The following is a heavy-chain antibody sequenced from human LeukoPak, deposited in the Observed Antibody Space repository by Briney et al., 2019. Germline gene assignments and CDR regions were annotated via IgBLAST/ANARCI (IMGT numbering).Heavy chain of an antibody. D-gene: IGHD3-22*01. CDR1: GFTFSSYA. CDR2: ISGSGGST. CDR3: ARVFRGVYYDSSGYYYPSDYYYYMDV. Sequence: PGGSLRLSCAASGFTFSSYAMSWVRQAPGKGLEWVSAISGSGGSTYYADSVKGRFTISRDNSKNTLYLQMNSLRAEDTAVYYCARVFRGVYYDSSGYYYPSDYYYYMDVWGKGTTVTVSS. V-gene: IGHV3-23*01. J-gene: IGHJ6*03.